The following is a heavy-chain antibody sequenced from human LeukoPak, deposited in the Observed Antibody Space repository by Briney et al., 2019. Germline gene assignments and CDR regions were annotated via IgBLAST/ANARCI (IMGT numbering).Heavy chain of an antibody. V-gene: IGHV4-59*08. CDR2: IYYSGST. J-gene: IGHJ5*02. CDR1: GGSISSYY. D-gene: IGHD3/OR15-3a*01. CDR3: ARLRTDWFDP. Sequence: SETLSLTCTVSGGSISSYYWSWTRQPPGKGLEWIGYIYYSGSTNYNPSLKSRVTISVDTSKNQFSLKLSSVTAADTAVYYCARLRTDWFDPWGQGTLVTVSS.